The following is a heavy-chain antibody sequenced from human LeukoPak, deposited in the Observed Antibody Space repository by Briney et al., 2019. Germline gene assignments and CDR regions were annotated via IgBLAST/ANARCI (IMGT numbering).Heavy chain of an antibody. CDR3: ARDPYSYGYFDY. Sequence: PSETLSLTCTASGGSVSSGSYYWSWIRQPPGKGLEWIGYIHYSGSTIYNPSLKSRVTISVDTSKNQFSLKLSSVTAADTAVYYCARDPYSYGYFDYWGQGTLVTVSS. CDR1: GGSVSSGSYY. V-gene: IGHV4-61*01. D-gene: IGHD5-18*01. CDR2: IHYSGST. J-gene: IGHJ4*02.